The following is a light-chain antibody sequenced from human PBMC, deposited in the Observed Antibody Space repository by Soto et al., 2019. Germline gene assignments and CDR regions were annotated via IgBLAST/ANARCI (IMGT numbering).Light chain of an antibody. J-gene: IGKJ1*01. Sequence: EIVLAQSPGTLSLSPGERATLSCRASQSVTNSFLAWYQQKPGQAPRLLIYGASRRAAGIPDRFTGSGSGTDSTLTISRLEPEDFAVYYGQQYVSSPWAFGQGTKVEI. CDR3: QQYVSSPWA. V-gene: IGKV3-20*01. CDR2: GAS. CDR1: QSVTNSF.